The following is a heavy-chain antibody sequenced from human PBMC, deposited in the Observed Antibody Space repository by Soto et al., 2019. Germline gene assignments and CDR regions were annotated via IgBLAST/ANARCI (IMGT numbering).Heavy chain of an antibody. D-gene: IGHD5-18*01. CDR3: ARDRDTAMATSATNIDY. V-gene: IGHV1-69*06. J-gene: IGHJ4*02. CDR1: GGTFSSYA. CDR2: IIPIFGTA. Sequence: KVSCEASGGTFSSYAISWGRQAPGQGLDWMGGIIPIFGTANYAQTFHGRATITADKSTSTAYMELSSLRSEDTAVYYCARDRDTAMATSATNIDYWGQGTLVTVSS.